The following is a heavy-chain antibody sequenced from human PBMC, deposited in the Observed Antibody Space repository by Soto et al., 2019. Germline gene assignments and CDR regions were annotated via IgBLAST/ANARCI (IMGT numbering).Heavy chain of an antibody. CDR2: ISYDGSNK. D-gene: IGHD6-19*01. CDR3: AIGFSPGIAVAGPYDY. CDR1: GFTFSSYG. Sequence: PGGSLRLSSGASGFTFSSYGMHWVRQAPGKGLEWVAVISYDGSNKYYADSVKGRFTISRDNSKNTLYLQMNSLRAEDTAVYYCAIGFSPGIAVAGPYDYWGQGT. J-gene: IGHJ4*02. V-gene: IGHV3-30*03.